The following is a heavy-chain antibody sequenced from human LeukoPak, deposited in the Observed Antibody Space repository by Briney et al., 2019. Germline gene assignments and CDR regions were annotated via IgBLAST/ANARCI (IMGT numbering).Heavy chain of an antibody. CDR2: MNPNSGNT. CDR1: GYTFTSYD. J-gene: IGHJ4*02. D-gene: IGHD2-15*01. V-gene: IGHV1-8*01. Sequence: ASVKVSCKASGYTFTSYDINWVRQATGQGLEWMGLMNPNSGNTGYAQKFQGRVTMTRNTSISTAYMELRSPRSDDTAVYYCARDTYCSGGSCYLYWGQGTLVTVSS. CDR3: ARDTYCSGGSCYLY.